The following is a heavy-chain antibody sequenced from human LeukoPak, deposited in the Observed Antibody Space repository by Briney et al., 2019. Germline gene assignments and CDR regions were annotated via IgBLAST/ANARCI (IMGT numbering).Heavy chain of an antibody. J-gene: IGHJ4*02. CDR2: ISDDGSNK. D-gene: IGHD1-26*01. CDR1: GFTFSSYA. V-gene: IGHV3-30-3*01. CDR3: ARAGGGSYYYFDY. Sequence: GGSLRLSCAASGFTFSSYAMHWVRQAPGKGLEWVAVISDDGSNKYYADSVKGRFTISRDNSKNTLYLQMNSLRAEDTAVYYCARAGGGSYYYFDYWGQGTLVTVSS.